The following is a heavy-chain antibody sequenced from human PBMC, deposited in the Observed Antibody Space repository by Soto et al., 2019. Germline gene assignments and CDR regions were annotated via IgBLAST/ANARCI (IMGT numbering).Heavy chain of an antibody. D-gene: IGHD6-6*01. Sequence: QVQVVQSGAEVKKPGSSVKVSCKASGDTFYNYAISWVRQAPGRGLEWMGGLIPIFGTPNYAHKFQGRVTITADESASTAYMELSSVRSEDTAVYYCARTYSSASWGRYYYYYYGMDVWGQGTTVTVSS. CDR2: LIPIFGTP. CDR3: ARTYSSASWGRYYYYYYGMDV. CDR1: GDTFYNYA. V-gene: IGHV1-69*01. J-gene: IGHJ6*02.